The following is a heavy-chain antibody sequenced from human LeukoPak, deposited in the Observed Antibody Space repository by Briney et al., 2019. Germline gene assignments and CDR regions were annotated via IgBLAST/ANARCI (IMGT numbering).Heavy chain of an antibody. J-gene: IGHJ3*02. CDR2: IWYDGSNK. CDR1: GFTLSSYG. Sequence: GGSLRLSCAASGFTLSSYGMNWVGQAPGRGREWVAVIWYDGSNKYYADSVKGRFTISRDNSKNTLYLQMNSLRAEDTAVYYCARDSWDAFDIWGQGTMVTVSS. CDR3: ARDSWDAFDI. V-gene: IGHV3-33*01.